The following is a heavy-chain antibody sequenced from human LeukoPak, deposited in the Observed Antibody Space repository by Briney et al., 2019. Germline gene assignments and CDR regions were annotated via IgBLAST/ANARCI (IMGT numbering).Heavy chain of an antibody. Sequence: SETLSLTCSVSGGSVSSNHYYWSWIRQSPGKGLEWIGYVDYSGGPNYNPSLKSRVTISVDASKSQFSLRLSSITAADTAVYYCASGGIYYVLDYWGQGTLVTVSS. D-gene: IGHD3-22*01. CDR2: VDYSGGP. CDR1: GGSVSSNHYY. CDR3: ASGGIYYVLDY. J-gene: IGHJ4*02. V-gene: IGHV4-61*01.